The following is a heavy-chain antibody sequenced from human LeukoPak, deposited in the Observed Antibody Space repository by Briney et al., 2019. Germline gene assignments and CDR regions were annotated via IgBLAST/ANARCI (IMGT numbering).Heavy chain of an antibody. CDR3: ARAIVATFATDY. CDR1: GYTFTDYY. Sequence: ASVKVSCKASGYTFTDYYFHWVRQAPGQGLEWMGWFNPNSGATQYAQKFQGRVTMNRVTSITTAYMELTRLTSDDTAVYYCARAIVATFATDYWGHGTLVTVTS. D-gene: IGHD5-12*01. J-gene: IGHJ4*01. CDR2: FNPNSGAT. V-gene: IGHV1-2*02.